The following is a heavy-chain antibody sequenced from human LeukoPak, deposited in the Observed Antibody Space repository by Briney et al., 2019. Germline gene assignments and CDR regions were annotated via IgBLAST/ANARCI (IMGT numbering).Heavy chain of an antibody. CDR2: ISYDGSNK. CDR1: GFTFSSYV. J-gene: IGHJ4*02. CDR3: AKFRGILQPIDY. V-gene: IGHV3-30*18. Sequence: PGGSLRLSCAASGFTFSSYVTHWVRQAPGKGLEWVAVISYDGSNKYYADSVKGRFTISRDNSKNTLYLQMNSLRAEDTAVYYCAKFRGILQPIDYWGQGTLVTVSS. D-gene: IGHD2-15*01.